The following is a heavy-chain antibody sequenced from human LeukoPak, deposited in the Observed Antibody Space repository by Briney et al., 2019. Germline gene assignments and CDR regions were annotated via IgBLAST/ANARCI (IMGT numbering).Heavy chain of an antibody. J-gene: IGHJ4*02. V-gene: IGHV1-2*06. CDR1: GYTLTGHY. D-gene: IGHD1-26*01. CDR3: ARELWELPSDYYYDY. Sequence: ASVKVSCTASGYTLTGHYMNWVRQAPGPGLEWGGQINHNSGDTKYAQNFQGRVVMTRDTSTSTAYMELSRLMSDDTAVYYCARELWELPSDYYYDYWGQGTLVTVSS. CDR2: INHNSGDT.